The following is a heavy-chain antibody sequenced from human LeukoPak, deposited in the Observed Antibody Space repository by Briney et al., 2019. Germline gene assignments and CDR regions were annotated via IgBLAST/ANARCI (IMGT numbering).Heavy chain of an antibody. CDR2: INPAGGRT. Sequence: GASVKVSCKESGYIFITYYIHWVRQAPGQGLEWVGMINPAGGRTVYAQKFRGRVTMSTDTSTSTVSMELSSLRSEDTAVYYCARGDRDDYYYYMDVWGKGTTVTVSS. V-gene: IGHV1-46*01. J-gene: IGHJ6*03. CDR1: GYIFITYY. CDR3: ARGDRDDYYYYMDV.